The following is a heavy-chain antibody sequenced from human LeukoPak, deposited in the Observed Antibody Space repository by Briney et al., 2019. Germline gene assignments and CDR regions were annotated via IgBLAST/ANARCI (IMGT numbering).Heavy chain of an antibody. V-gene: IGHV4-38-2*01. CDR1: GYSISSGYY. J-gene: IGHJ3*02. D-gene: IGHD3-3*01. CDR3: ARHPPYYDFWSGPGAFDI. CDR2: IHHSGST. Sequence: PSETLSLTCAVSGYSISSGYYWGWIRQPPGKGLEWIGSIHHSGSTYYNPSLKSRVTISVDTSKNQFSLKLSSVTAADTAVYYCARHPPYYDFWSGPGAFDIWGQGTMVTVSS.